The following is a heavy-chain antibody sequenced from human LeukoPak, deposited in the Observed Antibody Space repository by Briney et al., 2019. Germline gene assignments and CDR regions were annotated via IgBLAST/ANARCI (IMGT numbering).Heavy chain of an antibody. V-gene: IGHV4-61*02. J-gene: IGHJ4*02. CDR3: GEHYRGGRLIYFDY. CDR2: IYTSGST. Sequence: SETLSLTCTVSGGSISSGSYYWSWIRQPAGKGLEWIGRIYTSGSTNYNPSLKSRVTISVDTSKNQFSLKLSSVTAADTAVYYCGEHYRGGRLIYFDYWGQGTLVTVSS. D-gene: IGHD4-23*01. CDR1: GGSISSGSYY.